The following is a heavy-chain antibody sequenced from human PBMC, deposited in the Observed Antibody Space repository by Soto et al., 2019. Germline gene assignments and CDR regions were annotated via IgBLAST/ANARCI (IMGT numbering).Heavy chain of an antibody. J-gene: IGHJ4*02. CDR2: IDPRDSYT. CDR3: ARSRNRNSDTNVFDD. Sequence: GESLNISCKGSGYSFTSYWISLVRQMPGKGLEWMWTIDPRDSYTTYSPSFQGHGTISADKSISTAYLQWDSLKASHTAIYYCARSRNRNSDTNVFDDWGQGILVTV. V-gene: IGHV5-10-1*01. CDR1: GYSFTSYW. D-gene: IGHD2-8*01.